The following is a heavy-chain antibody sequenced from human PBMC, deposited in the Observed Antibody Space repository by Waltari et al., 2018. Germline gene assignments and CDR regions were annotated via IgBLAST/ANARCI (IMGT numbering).Heavy chain of an antibody. CDR1: GYTFTSYD. Sequence: QVQLVQSGAEVKKPGASVKVSCKASGYTFTSYDINWVRQATGQGLEWMGWMNPNRGNTGYTQKFQGRFSMTRNTSITTAYMELNSLRSEDTAVYYCARGRDYGTRRSLDYWGQGTLVTVSS. J-gene: IGHJ4*02. CDR2: MNPNRGNT. CDR3: ARGRDYGTRRSLDY. V-gene: IGHV1-8*02. D-gene: IGHD3-10*01.